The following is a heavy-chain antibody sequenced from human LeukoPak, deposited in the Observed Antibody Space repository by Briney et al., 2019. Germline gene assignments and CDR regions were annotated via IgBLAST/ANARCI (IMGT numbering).Heavy chain of an antibody. CDR2: ISDYNGNT. CDR1: GYTFTSYG. Sequence: ASVKVSCKASGYTFTSYGIRWVRQAPGQGLEWMGWISDYNGNTNYAQKLQGRVTMTTDTSTSTAYMELRSLRSDDTAVYYCARDLPVSDYGDYSRSLDWYFDLWGRGTLVTVSS. J-gene: IGHJ2*01. D-gene: IGHD4-17*01. V-gene: IGHV1-18*01. CDR3: ARDLPVSDYGDYSRSLDWYFDL.